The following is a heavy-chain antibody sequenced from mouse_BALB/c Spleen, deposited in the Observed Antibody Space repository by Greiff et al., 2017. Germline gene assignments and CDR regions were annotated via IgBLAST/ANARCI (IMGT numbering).Heavy chain of an antibody. CDR2: ISSGGST. J-gene: IGHJ4*01. D-gene: IGHD1-3*01. CDR1: GFTFSSYA. Sequence: VQLVESGGGLVKPGGSLKLSCAASGFTFSSYAMSWVRQTPEKRLEWVASISSGGSTYYPDSVKGRFTISRDNARNILYLQMSSLRSEDTAMYYCARKWDYYAMDYWGQGASVTVSS. CDR3: ARKWDYYAMDY. V-gene: IGHV5-6-5*01.